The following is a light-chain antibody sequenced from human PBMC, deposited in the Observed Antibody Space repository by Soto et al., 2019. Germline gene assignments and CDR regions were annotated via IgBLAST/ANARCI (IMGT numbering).Light chain of an antibody. CDR1: ERISDY. CDR2: GAS. V-gene: IGKV1-9*01. Sequence: DIQMTQSPSSLSASVGDRVTISCRASERISDYLAWYQQKPGKAPKLLVYGASTLQSGVPPRFRGSGSGTEFTLTISNLQPEDFATYYCQQLNSYPVTFGGGTKV. CDR3: QQLNSYPVT. J-gene: IGKJ4*01.